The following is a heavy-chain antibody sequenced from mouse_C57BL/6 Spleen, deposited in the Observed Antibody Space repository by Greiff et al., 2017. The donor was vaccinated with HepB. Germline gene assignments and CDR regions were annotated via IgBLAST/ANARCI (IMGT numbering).Heavy chain of an antibody. V-gene: IGHV5-9*01. CDR3: ARHDDGYYVGYFDY. J-gene: IGHJ2*01. Sequence: EVKLMESGGGLVKPGGSLKLSCAASGFTFSSYTMSWVRQTPEKRLEWVATISGGGGNTYYPDSVKGRFTISRDNAKNTLYLQMSSLRSEDTALYYCARHDDGYYVGYFDYWGQGTTLTVSS. CDR2: ISGGGGNT. D-gene: IGHD2-3*01. CDR1: GFTFSSYT.